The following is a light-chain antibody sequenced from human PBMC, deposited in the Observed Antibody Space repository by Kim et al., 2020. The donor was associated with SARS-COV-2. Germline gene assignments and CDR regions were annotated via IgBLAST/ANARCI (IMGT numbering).Light chain of an antibody. Sequence: QPASVSGSPGQSITISCTGTSSDVGGYIYISWYQQQPGKAPKLMIYDVSHRPSGVSNRFSGSKSGNTASLTISGLQAEDEADYYCSSYTSTSTLVFGGGTQLTVL. V-gene: IGLV2-14*03. J-gene: IGLJ2*01. CDR2: DVS. CDR3: SSYTSTSTLV. CDR1: SSDVGGYIY.